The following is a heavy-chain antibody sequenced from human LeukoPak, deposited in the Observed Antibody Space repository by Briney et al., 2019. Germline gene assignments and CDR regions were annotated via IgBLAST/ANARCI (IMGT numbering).Heavy chain of an antibody. D-gene: IGHD2-21*01. CDR1: GFTFSSYA. Sequence: GGPLRLSCAASGFTFSSYAMSWVRQAPGKGLEWVSAISGSGGSTYYADSVKGRFTISRDNAKNSLYLQMNSLRAEDTAVYYCARDILDAVMEFDYWGQGTLVTVSS. V-gene: IGHV3-23*01. CDR2: ISGSGGST. CDR3: ARDILDAVMEFDY. J-gene: IGHJ4*02.